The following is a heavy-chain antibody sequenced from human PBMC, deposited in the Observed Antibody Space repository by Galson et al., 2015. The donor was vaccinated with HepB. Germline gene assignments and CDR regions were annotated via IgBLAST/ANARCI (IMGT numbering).Heavy chain of an antibody. CDR2: MNPNSGNT. CDR1: GYTFTSYD. CDR3: ARGFSAFVDYYYYMDV. V-gene: IGHV1-8*01. J-gene: IGHJ6*03. Sequence: SVKVSCKASGYTFTSYDINWVRQATGQGLEWMGWMNPNSGNTGYAQKFQGRVTMTRNTSISTAYMELSSLRSEDTAVYYCARGFSAFVDYYYYMDVWGKGTTVTVSS.